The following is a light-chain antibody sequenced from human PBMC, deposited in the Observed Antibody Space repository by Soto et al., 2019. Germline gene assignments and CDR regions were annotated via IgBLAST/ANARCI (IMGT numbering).Light chain of an antibody. V-gene: IGKV3-15*01. CDR2: GAS. J-gene: IGKJ4*01. CDR3: QHYNNWLGT. CDR1: QSVGSK. Sequence: EIVMTQSPPTLSVSPGERATLSCRASQSVGSKLAWYQQRPGQAPRLLIYGASTRATGIPDRFRGSGSGTEFTLTISSLQSEDFAVYYCQHYNNWLGTFGGGTKVDIK.